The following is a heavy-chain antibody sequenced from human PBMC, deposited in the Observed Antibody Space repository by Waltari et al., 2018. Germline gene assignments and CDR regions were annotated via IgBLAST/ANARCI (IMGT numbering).Heavy chain of an antibody. D-gene: IGHD3-3*01. CDR2: IYSTGRT. J-gene: IGHJ3*01. CDR3: ARETADFWSGYYPRLDV. Sequence: QVQLQESGPGLVKPSETLSLTCTVSGGSISSPSWSWIRQPPGKGLEWVGYIYSTGRTNYNPSLKSRVTISVDTSKNQFALKLTAVTAADTAVYYCARETADFWSGYYPRLDVWGQGTTVTVSS. CDR1: GGSISSPS. V-gene: IGHV4-59*11.